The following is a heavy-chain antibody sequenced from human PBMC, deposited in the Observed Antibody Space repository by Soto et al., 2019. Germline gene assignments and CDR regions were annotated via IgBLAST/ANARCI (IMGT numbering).Heavy chain of an antibody. CDR2: ISGSGGST. CDR1: GFTFSSFA. Sequence: EVQLLESGGGLIQPGGSLRLSCAASGFTFSSFAMSWVRQTPGKGLEWVSGISGSGGSTYYADSVKGRFTISRDNSKNTLYLQMNSLRAEDTAVYYCAKDLSSSAILYFDCWGQGTLVTVSS. V-gene: IGHV3-23*01. D-gene: IGHD2-2*01. J-gene: IGHJ4*02. CDR3: AKDLSSSAILYFDC.